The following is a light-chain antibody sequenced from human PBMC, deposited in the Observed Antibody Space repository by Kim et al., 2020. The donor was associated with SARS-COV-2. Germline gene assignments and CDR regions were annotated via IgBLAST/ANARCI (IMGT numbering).Light chain of an antibody. V-gene: IGLV1-47*02. CDR2: NND. J-gene: IGLJ2*01. Sequence: GQRVTISCSGSNSNIGHNYVSWYQHLPGTAPKLLIFNNDQRPSGVPDRFSVSKSGTSTYLAISGLRSEDEADYFCAAWDEGLRGPVFGGGTQLTVL. CDR1: NSNIGHNY. CDR3: AAWDEGLRGPV.